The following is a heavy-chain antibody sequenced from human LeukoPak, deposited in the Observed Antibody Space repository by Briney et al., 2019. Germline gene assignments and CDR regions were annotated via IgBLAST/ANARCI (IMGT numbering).Heavy chain of an antibody. V-gene: IGHV3-30*12. D-gene: IGHD2-21*02. CDR1: GFTFNSFG. J-gene: IGHJ4*02. CDR2: IYYDGSNN. CDR3: ARVRGDLYFDF. Sequence: PGRSLRLSCAASGFTFNSFGIHWVRQAPGKGLEWVAVIYYDGSNNFYSDSVKGRFTISRDNSENTVFLQMSSLRAEDTAVYYCARVRGDLYFDFWGQGALVTVSS.